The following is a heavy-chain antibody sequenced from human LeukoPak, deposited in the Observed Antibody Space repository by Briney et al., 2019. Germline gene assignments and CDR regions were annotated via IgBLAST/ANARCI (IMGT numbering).Heavy chain of an antibody. D-gene: IGHD6-25*01. J-gene: IGHJ4*02. CDR2: IRSSSRTT. CDR1: GLTFSSHS. CDR3: ASWAGTTAGFSGPFDF. V-gene: IGHV3-48*01. Sequence: GGSLRLPCAASGLTFSSHSMNWVRQAPGKGLEWVSHIRSSSRTTYYADSVKGRFTISRDDAKNSLYLQMNSLRGEDTAVYYCASWAGTTAGFSGPFDFWGQGTLVTVSS.